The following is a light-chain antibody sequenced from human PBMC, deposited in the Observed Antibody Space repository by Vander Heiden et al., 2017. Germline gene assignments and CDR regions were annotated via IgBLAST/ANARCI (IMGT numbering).Light chain of an antibody. J-gene: IGKJ1*01. CDR3: MQALQTPRT. V-gene: IGKV2-28*01. CDR2: VGS. CDR1: QSHLHSNGYNY. Sequence: DVVMTHSPLSRPGTPGEPAPRSCRSSQSHLHSNGYNYLDWYLQKPGQAPQLLIYVGSNRASGVPDRFSGSGSGTDFTLKISRVEAEDVGVYYCMQALQTPRTFGQGTKVEIK.